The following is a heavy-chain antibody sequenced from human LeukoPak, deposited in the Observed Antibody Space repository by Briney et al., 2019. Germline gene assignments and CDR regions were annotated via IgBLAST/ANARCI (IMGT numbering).Heavy chain of an antibody. CDR1: GFTFSTYA. CDR2: ISPSGDKT. Sequence: GGSLRLSCAASGFTFSTYAMTWVRQAPGKGLEWVSAISPSGDKTYYADSVKGRFTISRDNSKDTLYLQMNSLSVEDTAVYFCAKGHASEPQYSSGWYDDFDYWGQGTLVTVSS. V-gene: IGHV3-23*01. D-gene: IGHD6-19*01. CDR3: AKGHASEPQYSSGWYDDFDY. J-gene: IGHJ4*02.